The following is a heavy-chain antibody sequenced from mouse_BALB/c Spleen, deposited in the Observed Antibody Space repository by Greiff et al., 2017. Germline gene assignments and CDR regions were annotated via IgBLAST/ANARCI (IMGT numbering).Heavy chain of an antibody. CDR3: ARDHTGTGWFAY. J-gene: IGHJ3*01. Sequence: VMLVESGPGLVAPSQSLSITCTVSGFSLTSYGVHWVRQPPGKGLEWLGVIWAGGSTNYNSALMSRLSISKDNSKSQVFLKMNSLQTDDTAMYYCARDHTGTGWFAYWGQGTLVTVSA. V-gene: IGHV2-9*02. CDR2: IWAGGST. CDR1: GFSLTSYG. D-gene: IGHD4-1*01.